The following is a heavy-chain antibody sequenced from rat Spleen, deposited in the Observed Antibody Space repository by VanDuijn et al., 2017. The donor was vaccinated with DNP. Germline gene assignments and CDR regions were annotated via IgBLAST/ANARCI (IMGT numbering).Heavy chain of an antibody. V-gene: IGHV1-43*01. D-gene: IGHD4-3*01. CDR1: GYTFTTYY. Sequence: QVQLQQSGAELAKPGSSVKISCEASGYTFTTYYIGWIKQTTGQGLEYIGYIYTGSGGTNYNETFRGKATLTVDKSSSTAFMQLSSLTPDDSAVYYCARSWVGVRGIWFAYWGQGTLVTVSS. CDR3: ARSWVGVRGIWFAY. CDR2: IYTGSGGT. J-gene: IGHJ3*01.